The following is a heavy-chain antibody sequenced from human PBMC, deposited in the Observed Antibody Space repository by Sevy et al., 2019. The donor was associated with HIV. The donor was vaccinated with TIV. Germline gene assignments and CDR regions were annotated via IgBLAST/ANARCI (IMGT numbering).Heavy chain of an antibody. CDR3: AGENAWGRGYS. V-gene: IGHV4-59*08. D-gene: IGHD1-26*01. J-gene: IGHJ4*02. CDR2: IYYNGHI. Sequence: SETLSLTYTVSGGSITSLNWNWIRQPPGKGLEWIANIYYNGHINYNPSLKSRVTLSLDTSKNQFSLRLSSVTAADTAMYYCAGENAWGRGYSWGQGTLVTVSS. CDR1: GGSITSLN.